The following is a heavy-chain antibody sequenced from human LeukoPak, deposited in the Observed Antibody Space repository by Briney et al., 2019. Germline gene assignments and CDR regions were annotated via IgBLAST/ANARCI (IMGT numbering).Heavy chain of an antibody. CDR1: GFTFSIYA. J-gene: IGHJ4*02. D-gene: IGHD6-19*01. Sequence: QPGRSLRLSCAASGFTFSIYAIHWVRQAPGKGLEWVAGISYNGTNEYYPDSLKGRFNISRDNSKNTLYLQMNSLRAEDTALYYCARDRGGSGWYYFDYWGQGTLVTVSS. CDR2: ISYNGTNE. V-gene: IGHV3-30-3*01. CDR3: ARDRGGSGWYYFDY.